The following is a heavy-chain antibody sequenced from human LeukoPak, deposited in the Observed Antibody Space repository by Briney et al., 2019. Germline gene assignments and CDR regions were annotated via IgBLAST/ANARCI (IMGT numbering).Heavy chain of an antibody. Sequence: SGGSLRLSCAASGFTFSDHYMTWIRQAPGKGLVWVSRINSDGSSTSYADSVKGRFTISRDNAKNTLYLQMNSLRAEDTAVYYCARGSPNYDILTGYYNYWGQGTLVTVSS. CDR1: GFTFSDHY. D-gene: IGHD3-9*01. J-gene: IGHJ4*02. V-gene: IGHV3-74*01. CDR2: INSDGSST. CDR3: ARGSPNYDILTGYYNY.